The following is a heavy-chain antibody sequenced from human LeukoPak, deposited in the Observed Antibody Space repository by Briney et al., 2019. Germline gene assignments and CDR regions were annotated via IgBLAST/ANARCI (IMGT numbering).Heavy chain of an antibody. CDR1: GFTFSTYW. J-gene: IGHJ4*02. CDR2: IKQDGSEK. V-gene: IGHV3-7*03. CDR3: ARATITIFGVVSHIPPDY. Sequence: GGSLRLSCAVSGFTFSTYWMNWVRPAPGKGLEWVAKIKQDGSEKYYVDSVKGRFTISRDNVKNSLYLQMNSLRAEDTAVYYCARATITIFGVVSHIPPDYWGQGTLVTVSS. D-gene: IGHD3-3*01.